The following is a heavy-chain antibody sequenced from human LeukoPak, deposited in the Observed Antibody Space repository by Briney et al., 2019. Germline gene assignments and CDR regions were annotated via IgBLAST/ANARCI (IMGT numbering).Heavy chain of an antibody. V-gene: IGHV4-34*01. J-gene: IGHJ5*02. Sequence: SETLSLTCAVYGGSFSGYYWSWIRQPPGKGLEWIGEINHSGSTNYNPSLKSRVTISVDTSNSQLSLRLTSVTAADTAVYYCARISGTDSRFDPWGQGILVTVSA. CDR2: INHSGST. CDR3: ARISGTDSRFDP. CDR1: GGSFSGYY. D-gene: IGHD3-10*01.